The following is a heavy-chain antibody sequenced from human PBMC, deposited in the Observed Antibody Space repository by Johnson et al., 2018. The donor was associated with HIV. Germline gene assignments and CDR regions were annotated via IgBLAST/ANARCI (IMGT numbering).Heavy chain of an antibody. J-gene: IGHJ3*02. CDR3: AKALIPATVAPFDAFDI. CDR1: GFTFDDYA. D-gene: IGHD4-23*01. CDR2: ISWNSGSI. Sequence: VQLVESGGGLVQPGRSLRLSCAASGFTFDDYAMHWVRQAPGKGLEWVSGISWNSGSIGYADSVKGRFTISRDNAKNSLYLQMNSLRADDTALYYCAKALIPATVAPFDAFDIWGQGTMVTVTS. V-gene: IGHV3-9*01.